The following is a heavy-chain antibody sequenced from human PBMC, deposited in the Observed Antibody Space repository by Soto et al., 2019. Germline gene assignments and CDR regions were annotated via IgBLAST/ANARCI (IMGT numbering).Heavy chain of an antibody. CDR1: GYTFTSYD. CDR3: ARGKATAEYSYGAYYYYGMDV. V-gene: IGHV1-8*01. D-gene: IGHD5-18*01. J-gene: IGHJ6*02. CDR2: MNPNSGNT. Sequence: ASVKVSCKASGYTFTSYDINWVRQATGQGLEWMGWMNPNSGNTGYAQKFQGRVTMTRNTSISTAYMELSSLRSEDTAVYYCARGKATAEYSYGAYYYYGMDVWGQGTTVTVSS.